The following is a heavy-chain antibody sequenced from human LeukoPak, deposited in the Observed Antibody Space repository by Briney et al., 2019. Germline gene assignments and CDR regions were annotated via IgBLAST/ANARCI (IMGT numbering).Heavy chain of an antibody. CDR3: AREPGYCSGGSCPSYNWFDP. CDR1: GGSISSYY. V-gene: IGHV4-4*07. CDR2: IYTSGST. J-gene: IGHJ5*02. Sequence: PSETLSLTCTVSGGSISSYYWSWIRQPAGKGLEWIGRIYTSGSTNYNPSLKSRVTMSVDTSKNQFSLKLSSVTAADTAVYYCAREPGYCSGGSCPSYNWFDPWGQGTLVTLSS. D-gene: IGHD2-15*01.